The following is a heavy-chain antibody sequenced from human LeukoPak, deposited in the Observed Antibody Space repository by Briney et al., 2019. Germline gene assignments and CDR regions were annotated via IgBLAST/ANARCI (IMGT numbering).Heavy chain of an antibody. V-gene: IGHV3-7*01. Sequence: PGGSLRLSCAASGFSFSNYWMSWVRQAPGKGPEWVANIKYGLREKYYVDSVKGRFTISRDNAKNSLYLQMSSLRVEDTAIYYCATTHNVAVAAFSWGQGTLVTVSS. D-gene: IGHD6-19*01. CDR1: GFSFSNYW. CDR2: IKYGLREK. CDR3: ATTHNVAVAAFS. J-gene: IGHJ5*02.